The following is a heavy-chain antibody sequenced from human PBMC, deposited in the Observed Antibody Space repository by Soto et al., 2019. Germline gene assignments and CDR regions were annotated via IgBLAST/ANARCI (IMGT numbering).Heavy chain of an antibody. CDR3: EGSGGGHFDY. CDR1: GFTVSSNY. D-gene: IGHD3-10*01. CDR2: VYIGGNA. V-gene: IGHV3-66*01. Sequence: EVQLVESGGGLVQPGGSLRLSCAASGFTVSSNYMSWVRQAPGKGLEWVSVVYIGGNAYYAESVEDRFTISRDNFQNMRYVQMTRQKAEDTPVYCCEGSGGGHFDYWGQGTLVTVSS. J-gene: IGHJ4*02.